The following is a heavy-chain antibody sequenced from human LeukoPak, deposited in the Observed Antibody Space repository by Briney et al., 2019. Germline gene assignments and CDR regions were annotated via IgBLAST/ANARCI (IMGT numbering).Heavy chain of an antibody. Sequence: ASVKVSCKASGYTFTSYDINWVRQATGQGLEWMGWMNPNSGNTGYAQKFQGRVTITRDTSASAAYMELSSLRSEDTAVYYCARWVTSCGMDVWGQGTTVTVSS. CDR3: ARWVTSCGMDV. D-gene: IGHD2-2*01. CDR1: GYTFTSYD. V-gene: IGHV1-8*01. CDR2: MNPNSGNT. J-gene: IGHJ6*02.